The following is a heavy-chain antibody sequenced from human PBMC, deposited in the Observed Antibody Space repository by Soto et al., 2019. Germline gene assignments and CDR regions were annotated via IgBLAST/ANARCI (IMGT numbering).Heavy chain of an antibody. CDR2: IIPIFGTA. Sequence: ASVKVSCKASGGTFSSYAISWVRQAPGQGLEWMGGIIPIFGTANYAQKFQGRVTITADESTSTAYMELSSLRSEDTAVYYCARDPSSIAVAGRGGAFDIRRQGTMVTVSS. V-gene: IGHV1-69*13. D-gene: IGHD6-19*01. CDR3: ARDPSSIAVAGRGGAFDI. CDR1: GGTFSSYA. J-gene: IGHJ3*02.